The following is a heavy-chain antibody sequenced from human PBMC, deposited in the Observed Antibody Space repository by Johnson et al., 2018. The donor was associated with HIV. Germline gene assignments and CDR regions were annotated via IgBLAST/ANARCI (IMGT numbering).Heavy chain of an antibody. CDR2: IKSKTDGGTT. CDR1: GFTFSNAW. Sequence: MMLVESGGGLVKPGGSLRLSCAASGFTFSNAWMSWVRQAPGKGLEWVGRIKSKTDGGTTDYAAPVKGRFTISRDDSKNTLYLQMNSLRAEDTAVYYCVRGTITVIRGIIAFDLWGQGTMVTVSS. CDR3: VRGTITVIRGIIAFDL. V-gene: IGHV3-15*01. D-gene: IGHD3-10*01. J-gene: IGHJ3*01.